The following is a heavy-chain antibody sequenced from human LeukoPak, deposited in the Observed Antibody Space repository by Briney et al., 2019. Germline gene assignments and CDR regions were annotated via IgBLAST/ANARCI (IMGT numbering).Heavy chain of an antibody. CDR1: GFTFSSYG. J-gene: IGHJ4*02. Sequence: GRSLRLSCAASGFTFSSYGMHWVRQAPGKGLEWVAVIWYDGSNKYYADSVKGRFTISRDNSKNTLYLQMNSLRAEDTAVYYCAKDGREWLDRYYFDYWGQGTLVTVSS. CDR2: IWYDGSNK. D-gene: IGHD6-19*01. CDR3: AKDGREWLDRYYFDY. V-gene: IGHV3-33*06.